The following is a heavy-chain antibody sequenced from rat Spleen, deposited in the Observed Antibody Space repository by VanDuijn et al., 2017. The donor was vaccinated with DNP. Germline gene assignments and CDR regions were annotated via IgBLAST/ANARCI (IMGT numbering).Heavy chain of an antibody. CDR3: SRQSAAISTGFAY. CDR1: GFSLSNFH. J-gene: IGHJ3*01. Sequence: VQLKESGPGLVQPSQTLSLTCTVSGFSLSNFHVDWVRQAPKKGLEWVASITNEGSSTYFGDSVKGRFTISRDNAKSTLYLQRDSLRSEDTATYYCSRQSAAISTGFAYWGQGTLVTVSS. CDR2: ITNEGSST. V-gene: IGHV5-22*01. D-gene: IGHD1-2*01.